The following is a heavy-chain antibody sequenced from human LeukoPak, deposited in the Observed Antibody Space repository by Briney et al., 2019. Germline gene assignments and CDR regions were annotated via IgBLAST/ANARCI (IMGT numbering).Heavy chain of an antibody. V-gene: IGHV3-7*03. CDR2: IKQDGSEK. CDR3: ARESTTVTSRSYFDY. Sequence: GGSLRLSCAASGLTFSSYWMSWVRQAPGKGLEWVANIKQDGSEKYYVDSVKGRFTISRDNAKNSLYLQMNSLRAEDTAVYYCARESTTVTSRSYFDYWGQGTLVTVSS. J-gene: IGHJ4*02. D-gene: IGHD4-17*01. CDR1: GLTFSSYW.